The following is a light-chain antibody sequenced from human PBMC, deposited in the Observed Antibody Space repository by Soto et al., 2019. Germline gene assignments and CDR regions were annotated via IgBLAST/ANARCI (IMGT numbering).Light chain of an antibody. CDR2: EVN. J-gene: IGLJ2*01. Sequence: QSALTQPTSVSGSPGQSITISCTGTSSDVGTYNYVSWYQQHPGKAPKLLIHEVNNRPSGVSNRFSGSKSGNTASLIISGLQAEDEADYYCSSYTTSNTLVFGGGTKVTVL. CDR3: SSYTTSNTLV. V-gene: IGLV2-14*01. CDR1: SSDVGTYNY.